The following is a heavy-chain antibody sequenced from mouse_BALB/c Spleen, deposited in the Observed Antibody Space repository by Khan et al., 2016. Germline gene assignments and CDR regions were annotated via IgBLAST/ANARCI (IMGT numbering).Heavy chain of an antibody. CDR1: GFNIKDTY. CDR2: IDPANGNT. V-gene: IGHV14-3*02. D-gene: IGHD2-4*01. J-gene: IGHJ2*01. Sequence: VQLKESGAELVKPGASVKLSCTASGFNIKDTYIHWVMQRPEQSLEWIGRIDPANGNTKYDPKFQGKATITAGTSSNTVYLQLSSLTSEVTDVYYCARGMITTEDYWGRGTTLTVSS. CDR3: ARGMITTEDY.